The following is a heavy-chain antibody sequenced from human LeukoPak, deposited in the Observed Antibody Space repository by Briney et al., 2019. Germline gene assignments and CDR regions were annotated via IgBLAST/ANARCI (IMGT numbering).Heavy chain of an antibody. J-gene: IGHJ5*02. Sequence: GASVTVSCKASGYTFTGYYMHWVRQAPGQGLEWMGWINPNSGGTNYAQKFQGRVTITRDTSISTAYMELSRLRSDDTAVYYCARALWFGELLPNDWFCRLGQGALVTVSS. D-gene: IGHD3-10*01. V-gene: IGHV1-2*02. CDR3: ARALWFGELLPNDWFCR. CDR1: GYTFTGYY. CDR2: INPNSGGT.